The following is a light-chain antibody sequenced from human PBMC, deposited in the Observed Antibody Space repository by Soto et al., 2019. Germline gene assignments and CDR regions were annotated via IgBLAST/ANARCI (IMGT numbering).Light chain of an antibody. CDR2: AAS. Sequence: DIQMTQSPSSLSASVGDRVTITCRASQSINSYLTWYQQKPGKAPKLLIYAASSLQSGVPSRFSGSGSGTDFTLTISILQPEDFATYYCQRSYRTPWTFGQGTKVGIK. CDR1: QSINSY. V-gene: IGKV1-39*01. J-gene: IGKJ1*01. CDR3: QRSYRTPWT.